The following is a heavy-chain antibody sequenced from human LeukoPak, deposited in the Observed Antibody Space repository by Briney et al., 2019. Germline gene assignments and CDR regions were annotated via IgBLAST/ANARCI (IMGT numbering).Heavy chain of an antibody. Sequence: GGSLRLSCAASGFTFSTDGMSWVRQAPGKGLEWVSSISASGGGTVYADSVKGRVTISRDNSKNTLYLQMNSLRAEDTAVYSCAKESIAYYYDSSGWVDYWGQGTLVTVSS. D-gene: IGHD3-22*01. J-gene: IGHJ4*02. CDR3: AKESIAYYYDSSGWVDY. V-gene: IGHV3-23*01. CDR1: GFTFSTDG. CDR2: ISASGGGT.